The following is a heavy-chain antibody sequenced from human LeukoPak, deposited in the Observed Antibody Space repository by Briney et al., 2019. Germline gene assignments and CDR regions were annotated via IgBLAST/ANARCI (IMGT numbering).Heavy chain of an antibody. D-gene: IGHD6-13*01. CDR2: INHSGST. CDR3: ARHADSRAYYYYGMDV. Sequence: SETLSLTCAVYGGSFSGYYWSWIRQPPGKGLEWIGEINHSGSTNYNPSLKSRVTISVDTSKNQFSLKLSSVTAADTAVYYCARHADSRAYYYYGMDVWGQGTTVTVSS. J-gene: IGHJ6*02. CDR1: GGSFSGYY. V-gene: IGHV4-34*01.